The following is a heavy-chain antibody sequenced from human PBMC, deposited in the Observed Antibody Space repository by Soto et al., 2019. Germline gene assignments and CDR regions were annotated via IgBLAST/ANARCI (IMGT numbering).Heavy chain of an antibody. D-gene: IGHD6-19*01. Sequence: GGSLRLSCAASGFTFSSYGMHWVRQAPGKGLEWVAVISYDGSNKYYADSVKGQFTISRDNSKNTLYPQMNSLRAEDTAVYYCAKGVRHSSGWYSALFYWGQGTLVTVSS. CDR1: GFTFSSYG. V-gene: IGHV3-30*18. CDR2: ISYDGSNK. CDR3: AKGVRHSSGWYSALFY. J-gene: IGHJ4*02.